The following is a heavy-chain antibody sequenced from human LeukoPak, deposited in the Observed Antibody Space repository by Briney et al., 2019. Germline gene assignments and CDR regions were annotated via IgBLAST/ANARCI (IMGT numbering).Heavy chain of an antibody. J-gene: IGHJ3*02. Sequence: SETLSLTCTVSGYSISSGYYWGWIRQPPGKGLEWIGSIYHSGSTYYNPSLKSRVTISVDTSKNQFSLKLSSVTAADTAVYYCARDRFGYAFDIWGQGTMVTVSS. D-gene: IGHD3-10*01. CDR2: IYHSGST. V-gene: IGHV4-38-2*02. CDR3: ARDRFGYAFDI. CDR1: GYSISSGYY.